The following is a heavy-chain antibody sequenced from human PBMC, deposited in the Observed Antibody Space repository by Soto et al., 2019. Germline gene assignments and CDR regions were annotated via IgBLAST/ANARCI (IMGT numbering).Heavy chain of an antibody. CDR1: GESFSGYY. V-gene: IGHV4-34*01. CDR3: ARVAGLLQGALAI. CDR2: IHHSGST. D-gene: IGHD1-26*01. Sequence: SETLSLTCAVYGESFSGYYWTWIRQPPGKGLEWIGEIHHSGSTNYNPSLKSRVTISVDTSKNQFSLNLNSVTAADTAVYYCARVAGLLQGALAIWGQGTMVTVSS. J-gene: IGHJ3*02.